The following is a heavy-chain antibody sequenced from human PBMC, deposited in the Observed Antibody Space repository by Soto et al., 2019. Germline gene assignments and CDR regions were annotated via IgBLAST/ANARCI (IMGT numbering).Heavy chain of an antibody. D-gene: IGHD3-10*01. V-gene: IGHV3-74*01. Sequence: SGGSLRLSCAASGFVFNMYWMHWVRQVPGEGPEWVTRINDDGTRTDYADSAKGRFTISRDNAKDILYLQMNALRVDDTAVYYCIRGPRPSSVGTGAFWGQGTLVTVPQ. CDR3: IRGPRPSSVGTGAF. CDR2: INDDGTRT. CDR1: GFVFNMYW. J-gene: IGHJ4*02.